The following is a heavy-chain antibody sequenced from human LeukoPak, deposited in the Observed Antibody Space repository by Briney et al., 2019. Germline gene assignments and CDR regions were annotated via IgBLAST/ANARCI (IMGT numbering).Heavy chain of an antibody. Sequence: PSETLSLTCTVSGGSISSSYWSWIRQPPGKGLEWIGYIFYSGGTNYNPSLKSRVTISVDTSKNQFSLKLSSVTAADTAVYYCARYDGYTQYWGQGTLVTVSS. CDR3: ARYDGYTQY. D-gene: IGHD5-24*01. J-gene: IGHJ4*02. CDR2: IFYSGGT. CDR1: GGSISSSY. V-gene: IGHV4-59*01.